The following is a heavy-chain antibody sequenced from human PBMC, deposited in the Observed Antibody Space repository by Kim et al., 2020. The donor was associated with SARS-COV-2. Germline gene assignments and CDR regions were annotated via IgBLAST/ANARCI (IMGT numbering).Heavy chain of an antibody. CDR2: IYGNDEK. V-gene: IGHV2-5*01. CDR3: AHDSPELYGFDV. J-gene: IGHJ6*02. Sequence: SGPTLVNPTQTLRLTCSFSGFSLTPDRLVGVTWVRQPPGKALEWLALIYGNDEKRYSPSLKSRLTIAKDTTENRVVLTLTNVDPVDTGTYYCAHDSPELYGFDVWGQGTTVTVSS. CDR1: GFSLTPDRLVG. D-gene: IGHD1-26*01.